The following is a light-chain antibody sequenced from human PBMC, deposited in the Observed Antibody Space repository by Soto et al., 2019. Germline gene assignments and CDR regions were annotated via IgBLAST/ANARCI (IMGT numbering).Light chain of an antibody. CDR1: QSVSSN. J-gene: IGKJ1*01. CDR2: GAS. V-gene: IGKV3-15*01. CDR3: QQYNNWPPAT. Sequence: EIVMGQSPATLSVSPGERATLSCRASQSVSSNLAWYQQKPGQAPRLLIYGASTRATGIPARFSGSGSGTEFTLTISSLQSEDFAVYYCQQYNNWPPATFGQGTKVDIK.